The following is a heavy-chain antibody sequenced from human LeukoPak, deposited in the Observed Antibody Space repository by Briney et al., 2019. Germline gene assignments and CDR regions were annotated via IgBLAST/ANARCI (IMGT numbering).Heavy chain of an antibody. CDR1: GFTFSDYY. Sequence: GGSLRLSCAASGFTFSDYYISWIRQAPGKGLEWVSYISSSSSYTNYADSVKGRFTISRDNAKNSLYLQMNSLRAEDTAVYYCARLDSGYSYGYSPYYFDYWGQGTLVTVSS. D-gene: IGHD5-18*01. CDR2: ISSSSSYT. CDR3: ARLDSGYSYGYSPYYFDY. V-gene: IGHV3-11*06. J-gene: IGHJ4*02.